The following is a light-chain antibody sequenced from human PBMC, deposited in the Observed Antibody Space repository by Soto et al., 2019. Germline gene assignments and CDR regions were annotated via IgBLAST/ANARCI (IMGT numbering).Light chain of an antibody. J-gene: IGLJ1*01. CDR3: FSYAGSTYV. V-gene: IGLV1-40*01. CDR1: SSNFGAGYD. Sequence: QSVLTQPPSVSGAPGQRVTISCTGGSSNFGAGYDVHWYQQLPGTAPKLLIYTNTNRPSGVPDRFSGSKSGTSASLAITGLQAEDEADYYCFSYAGSTYVFGTGTKVTVL. CDR2: TNT.